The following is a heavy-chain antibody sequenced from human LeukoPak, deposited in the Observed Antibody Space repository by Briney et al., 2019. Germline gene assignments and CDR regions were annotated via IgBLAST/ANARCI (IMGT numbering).Heavy chain of an antibody. CDR3: AKVIEIWELSGIDY. V-gene: IGHV3-30*02. D-gene: IGHD1-26*01. Sequence: PGGSLRLSCAASGFTFSSYGMHWVRQAPGKGLEWVAFIRYDGSNKYYADSVKGRFTISRDNSKNTLYLQMNSLRAEDTAVYYCAKVIEIWELSGIDYWGQGTLVTVSS. J-gene: IGHJ4*02. CDR1: GFTFSSYG. CDR2: IRYDGSNK.